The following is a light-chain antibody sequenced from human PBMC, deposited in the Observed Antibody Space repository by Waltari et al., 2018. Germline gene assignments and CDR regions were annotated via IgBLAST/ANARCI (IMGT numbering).Light chain of an antibody. J-gene: IGLJ1*01. CDR1: SSDIGSYNL. CDR2: EAT. Sequence: QSALTQPASVSGSPGQSITISCTGTSSDIGSYNLVSWYQQHPDKAPKLLIYEATKRPSGVSDRFSGSGSGNTASLTIAGLQAEDEADYYCCSYAGPSTYVFGTATRVTVL. V-gene: IGLV2-23*01. CDR3: CSYAGPSTYV.